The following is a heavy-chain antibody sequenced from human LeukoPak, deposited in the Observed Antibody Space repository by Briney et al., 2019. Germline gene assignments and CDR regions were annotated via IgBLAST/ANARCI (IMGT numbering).Heavy chain of an antibody. J-gene: IGHJ3*02. CDR3: ARPKWELLSYGAFDI. D-gene: IGHD1-26*01. CDR2: INSDGSST. CDR1: GFTFSSYW. Sequence: PGGSLRLSCAASGFTFSSYWMHWVRQAPGKGLVWVSRINSDGSSTSYADSVKGRFTISRDNAKNTLYLQMNSLRAEDTAVYYCARPKWELLSYGAFDIWGQGTMVTVS. V-gene: IGHV3-74*01.